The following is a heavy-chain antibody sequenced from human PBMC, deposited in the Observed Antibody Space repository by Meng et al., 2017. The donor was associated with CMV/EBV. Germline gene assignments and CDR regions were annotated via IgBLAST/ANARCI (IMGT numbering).Heavy chain of an antibody. CDR1: EFTFSSYA. D-gene: IGHD6-13*01. V-gene: IGHV3-23*01. J-gene: IGHJ4*02. CDR2: ISDSGGIT. Sequence: GESLKISCAASEFTFSSYAMNWVRQAPGKGLEWVSIISDSGGITYYADSVEGRFTISRDNSKNTLYLQMNSLRAEDTAAYYCAKGRSIEAPGTRYFDCWGQGTLVTVSS. CDR3: AKGRSIEAPGTRYFDC.